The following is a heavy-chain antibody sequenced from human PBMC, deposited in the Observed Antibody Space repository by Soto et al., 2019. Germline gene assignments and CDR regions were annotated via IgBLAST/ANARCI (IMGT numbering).Heavy chain of an antibody. CDR2: ISYDGSNK. V-gene: IGHV3-30*18. CDR3: AKDSGRRPYTVTYYYYGMDV. Sequence: GGSLRLSCAASGFTFSSYGMHWVRQAPGKGLELVAVISYDGSNKYYADSVKGRFTISRDNSKNTLYLQMNSLRAEDTAVYYCAKDSGRRPYTVTYYYYGMDVWGQGTTVTVSS. J-gene: IGHJ6*02. D-gene: IGHD4-17*01. CDR1: GFTFSSYG.